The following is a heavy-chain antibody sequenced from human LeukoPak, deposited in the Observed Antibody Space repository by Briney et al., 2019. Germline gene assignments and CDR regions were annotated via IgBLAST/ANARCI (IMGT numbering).Heavy chain of an antibody. CDR3: ARGSIAARWNWFDP. CDR1: GGSISNSGHY. D-gene: IGHD6-6*01. J-gene: IGHJ5*02. CDR2: IYYSGST. Sequence: PSETLSLTCTVSGGSISNSGHYWGWIRQPPGKGLEWIGSIYYSGSTYYSPSLKSRVTISVDTSKNQFSLKLSFVTAADTAVYYCARGSIAARWNWFDPWGQGTLVTVSS. V-gene: IGHV4-39*07.